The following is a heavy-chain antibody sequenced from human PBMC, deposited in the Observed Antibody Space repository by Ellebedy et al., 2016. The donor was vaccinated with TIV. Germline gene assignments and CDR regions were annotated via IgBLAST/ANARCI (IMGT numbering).Heavy chain of an antibody. D-gene: IGHD3-10*01. CDR3: ANNWVVRGEGWNNGMDV. Sequence: PGGSLRLSCAVSGFTVSTNYLSWVRQAPGKGLEWVSAIYSDGSTHYADSVRGRLTISRDNSKNTLYLQMKSLRADDTAVYYCANNWVVRGEGWNNGMDVWGQGTTAPSL. CDR1: GFTVSTNY. CDR2: IYSDGST. J-gene: IGHJ6*02. V-gene: IGHV3-66*01.